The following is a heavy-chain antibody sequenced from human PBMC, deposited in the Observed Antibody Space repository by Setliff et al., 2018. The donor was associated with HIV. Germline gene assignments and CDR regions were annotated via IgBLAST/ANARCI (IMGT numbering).Heavy chain of an antibody. CDR1: GGTFSSYA. CDR3: ARDNTAFDI. J-gene: IGHJ3*02. D-gene: IGHD2-2*02. CDR2: IIPIFGTA. V-gene: IGHV1-69*05. Sequence: SVKVSCKASGGTFSSYAISWVRQAPGQGLEWMGGIIPIFGTANYAQKFQGRVTMTRDTSTSTIYMELNSLTSEDTAVYYCARDNTAFDIWGQGTMVTVSS.